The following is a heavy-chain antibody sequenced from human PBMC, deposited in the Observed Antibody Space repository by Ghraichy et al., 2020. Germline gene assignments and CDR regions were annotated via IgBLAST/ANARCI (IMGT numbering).Heavy chain of an antibody. D-gene: IGHD6-19*01. Sequence: ASVKVSCKASGYTFTSYYMHWVRQAPGQGLEWMGIINPSGGSTSYAQKFQGRVTMTRDTSTSTVYMELSSLRSEDTAVYYCARTEVAGYYYYGMDVWGQGTTVTVSS. J-gene: IGHJ6*02. V-gene: IGHV1-46*01. CDR3: ARTEVAGYYYYGMDV. CDR1: GYTFTSYY. CDR2: INPSGGST.